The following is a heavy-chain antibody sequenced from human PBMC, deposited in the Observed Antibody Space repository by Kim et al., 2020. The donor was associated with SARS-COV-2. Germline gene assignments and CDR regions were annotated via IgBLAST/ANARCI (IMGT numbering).Heavy chain of an antibody. J-gene: IGHJ4*02. Sequence: ADPVKGRFTISRDKSKNTVYLQMNSLRAEDMAVYYCARDYDSSGYYYVGYWGQGTLVTVSS. D-gene: IGHD3-22*01. V-gene: IGHV3-30*01. CDR3: ARDYDSSGYYYVGY.